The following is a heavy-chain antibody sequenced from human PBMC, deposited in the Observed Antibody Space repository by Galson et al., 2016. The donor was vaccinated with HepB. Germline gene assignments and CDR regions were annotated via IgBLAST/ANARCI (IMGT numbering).Heavy chain of an antibody. Sequence: SLRLSCAASGFTFSDYYMTWIRQAPGKGLEWISYISSNSDYTNYADSVKGRFTISRDNAKNSLYLQMDSLRVEDTAVYYCTRALGRYGGNPGVSGYWGQGTLVGVSS. D-gene: IGHD4-23*01. CDR3: TRALGRYGGNPGVSGY. V-gene: IGHV3-11*06. CDR2: ISSNSDYT. CDR1: GFTFSDYY. J-gene: IGHJ4*02.